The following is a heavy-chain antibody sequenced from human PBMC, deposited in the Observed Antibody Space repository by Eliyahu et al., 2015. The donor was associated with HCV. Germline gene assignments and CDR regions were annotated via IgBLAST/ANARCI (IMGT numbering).Heavy chain of an antibody. V-gene: IGHV3-7*01. Sequence: EVQLVESGGGLVXPGESLRLSCSXXGFTFTNXWXTWVRQVXGKGXEWLANINQDGSQKYYVDSVRGRFTISRDNARNLVFLQINSLRAEDTAVYYCTKTYSATAGDSWGQGTLVTVSS. J-gene: IGHJ5*01. CDR1: GFTFTNXW. CDR2: INQDGSQK. CDR3: TKTYSATAGDS. D-gene: IGHD6-13*01.